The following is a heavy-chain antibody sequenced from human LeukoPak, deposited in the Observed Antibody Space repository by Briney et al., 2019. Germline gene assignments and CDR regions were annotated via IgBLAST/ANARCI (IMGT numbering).Heavy chain of an antibody. CDR2: ISYTGTYI. CDR1: TFTFTSYN. V-gene: IGHV3-21*01. D-gene: IGHD1-26*01. CDR3: VRDRGSYRPIDY. J-gene: IGHJ4*02. Sequence: GGSLRLSCAASTFTFTSYNMNWVRQAPGKGLEWVSSISYTGTYIYYRDSVKGRFTVSRDNAENSLFLEMNALRVGDTAIYYCVRDRGSYRPIDYWGQGTFVTVSS.